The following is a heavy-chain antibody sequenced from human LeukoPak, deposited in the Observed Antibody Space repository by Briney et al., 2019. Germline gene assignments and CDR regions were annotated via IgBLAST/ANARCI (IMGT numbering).Heavy chain of an antibody. CDR1: GGSISSYY. CDR2: IYYSGST. CDR3: ARRGAGNWSDP. D-gene: IGHD1-14*01. Sequence: SETLSLTCTVSGGSISSYYWSWIRQPPGKGLEWIGYIYYSGSTNYNPSLKSRVTISVDTSKNQFSLKLSSVTAADTAVYYCARRGAGNWSDPWGQGTLVTVSS. V-gene: IGHV4-59*01. J-gene: IGHJ5*02.